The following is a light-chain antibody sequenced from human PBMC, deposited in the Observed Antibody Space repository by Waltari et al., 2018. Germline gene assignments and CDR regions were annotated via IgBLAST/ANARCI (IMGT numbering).Light chain of an antibody. Sequence: ELVLTQSPATLVVSPGERVTPSCRASQSVGSNLAWYQQKPGQAPRLLIYGASTRATGVPARFSGGGSGTEFTLSISSLQSEDFAVYYCQDCDKWPPYTFGQGTELEI. CDR3: QDCDKWPPYT. CDR1: QSVGSN. J-gene: IGKJ2*01. CDR2: GAS. V-gene: IGKV3-15*01.